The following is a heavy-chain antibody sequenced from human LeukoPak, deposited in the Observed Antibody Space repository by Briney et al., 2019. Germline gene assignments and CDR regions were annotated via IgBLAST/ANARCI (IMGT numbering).Heavy chain of an antibody. CDR2: VVHSGST. CDR1: GGSISSNKW. V-gene: IGHV4-4*02. Sequence: SGTLSLTCAVSGGSISSNKWWSWLRQAPGKGLEWLGEVVHSGSTNYNPSLKSRVTISVDKSKNQFSLRLNSVTAADTAVYYCARRDYYDNSDDNYHSFEYWGQGTLVTVAS. CDR3: ARRDYYDNSDDNYHSFEY. D-gene: IGHD3-22*01. J-gene: IGHJ4*02.